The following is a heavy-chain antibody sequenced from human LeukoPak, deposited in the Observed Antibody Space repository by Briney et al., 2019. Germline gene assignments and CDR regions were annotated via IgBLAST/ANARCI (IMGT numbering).Heavy chain of an antibody. CDR1: GGSISSYY. J-gene: IGHJ4*02. CDR3: ARMAYSSGWYRIDY. D-gene: IGHD6-19*01. V-gene: IGHV4-59*01. Sequence: SETLSLTCTVSGGSISSYYWSWIRQPPGTGLEWIGYIYYSGSTNYNPSLKSRVTISVDTSKNQFSLKLSSVTAADTAVYCCARMAYSSGWYRIDYWGQGTLVTVSS. CDR2: IYYSGST.